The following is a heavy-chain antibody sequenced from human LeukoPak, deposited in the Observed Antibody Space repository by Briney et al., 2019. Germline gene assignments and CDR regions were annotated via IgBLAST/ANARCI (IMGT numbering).Heavy chain of an antibody. CDR3: ARDAGAATGPTETDY. CDR1: GFPFSRYL. V-gene: IGHV3-21*01. CDR2: ISSSSSYI. D-gene: IGHD1-1*01. J-gene: IGHJ4*02. Sequence: GGSLRLSCAASGFPFSRYLMHWVRQPPGKGLEWVSSISSSSSYIYYADSVKGRFTISRDNAKNSLYLQMNSLRAEDTAVYYCARDAGAATGPTETDYWGQGALVTVSS.